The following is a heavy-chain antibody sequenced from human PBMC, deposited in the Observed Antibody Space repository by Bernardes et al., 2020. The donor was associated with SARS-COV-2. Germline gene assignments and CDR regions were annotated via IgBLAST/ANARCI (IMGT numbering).Heavy chain of an antibody. V-gene: IGHV5-51*01. CDR3: ARRRYGDFGVDV. Sequence: GESLKISCKGSDYTFTNYWIGWVRQMPGKGLEWMGIIYPGDSDTKYSPSFQGRVTISADKSVNTAYLQWSSLKASDTAIYYCARRRYGDFGVDVWGQGTPATVSS. J-gene: IGHJ6*02. CDR2: IYPGDSDT. D-gene: IGHD4-17*01. CDR1: DYTFTNYW.